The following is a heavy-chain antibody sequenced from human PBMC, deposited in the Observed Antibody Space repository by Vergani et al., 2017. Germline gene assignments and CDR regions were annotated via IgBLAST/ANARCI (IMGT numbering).Heavy chain of an antibody. CDR1: GFTFSDHY. J-gene: IGHJ3*02. Sequence: EVQLVESGGGLVQPGGSLGLSCAASGFTFSDHYMDWVRQAPGKGLEWVGRTRNKANSYTTEYAASVKGRFTISRDDSKHSLYLQMNSLKIEDTAVYYCARLXYCSSTTCRQAFDIWGQGTMVTVS. CDR3: ARLXYCSSTTCRQAFDI. CDR2: TRNKANSYTT. D-gene: IGHD2-2*01. V-gene: IGHV3-72*01.